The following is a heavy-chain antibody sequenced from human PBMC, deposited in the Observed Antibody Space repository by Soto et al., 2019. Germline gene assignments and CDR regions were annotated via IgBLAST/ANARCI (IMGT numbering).Heavy chain of an antibody. V-gene: IGHV4-59*08. CDR3: ARTQGGSYFFPYY. Sequence: SETLSLTCTVSGGSISSFYWSWIRQPPGKGLEWIGYISYSGSTNYNTSLKSRVSISVHTSKNQFSLKLSSVTAADSAVYYCARTQGGSYFFPYYWGQGTLVTVSS. CDR1: GGSISSFY. J-gene: IGHJ4*02. CDR2: ISYSGST. D-gene: IGHD1-26*01.